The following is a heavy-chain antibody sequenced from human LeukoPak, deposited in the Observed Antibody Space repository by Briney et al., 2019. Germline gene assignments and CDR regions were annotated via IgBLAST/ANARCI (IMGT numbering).Heavy chain of an antibody. D-gene: IGHD6-13*01. Sequence: PGGSLRLSCAASGFTFDDYAMHWVRRAPGKGLEWVSGISWNSGSIGYADSVKGRFTISRDNAKNSLYLQMNSLRAEDTALYYCAKALSGYSSSWFNYWGQGTLVTVSS. CDR1: GFTFDDYA. J-gene: IGHJ4*02. CDR3: AKALSGYSSSWFNY. V-gene: IGHV3-9*01. CDR2: ISWNSGSI.